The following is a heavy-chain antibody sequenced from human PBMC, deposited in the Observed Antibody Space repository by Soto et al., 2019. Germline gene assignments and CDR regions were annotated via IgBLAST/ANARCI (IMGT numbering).Heavy chain of an antibody. D-gene: IGHD4-17*01. V-gene: IGHV3-23*01. CDR1: GFTFHNYA. CDR3: AKDAVSGDGIWLMDS. Sequence: GGSLRLSCAASGFTFHNYAMTWARQAPGKGLEWVSSLLRSGSTAYYADSVRGRFTISSDTSANSLYLQMDSLRAEDTAIYYCAKDAVSGDGIWLMDSWGQGTVVTVPS. J-gene: IGHJ5*02. CDR2: LLRSGSTA.